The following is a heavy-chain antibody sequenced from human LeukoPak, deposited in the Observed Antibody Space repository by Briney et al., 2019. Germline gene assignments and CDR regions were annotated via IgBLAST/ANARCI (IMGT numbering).Heavy chain of an antibody. CDR1: GYTFTSYG. V-gene: IGHV1-18*01. D-gene: IGHD2-2*01. CDR2: ISAYNGNT. CDR3: ALVPAAMSGYYYGMDV. J-gene: IGHJ6*02. Sequence: ASVKVSCKASGYTFTSYGISLVRQAPGQGLEWMGWISAYNGNTNYAQKLQGRVTMTTDTSTSTAYMELRSLRSDDTAVYYCALVPAAMSGYYYGMDVWGQGTTVTVSS.